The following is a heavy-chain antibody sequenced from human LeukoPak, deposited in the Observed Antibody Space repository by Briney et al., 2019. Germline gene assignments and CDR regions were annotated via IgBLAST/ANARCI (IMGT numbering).Heavy chain of an antibody. CDR3: ARGGFVFDI. Sequence: GGSLRLSCAASGFTFSSYEMNWVRQGPGKGLEWISYITTTDATKYYTDSVKGRFTISRDNAKNSLYLQMHSLRAEDTAVYYCARGGFVFDIWGQGTVVTVSS. V-gene: IGHV3-48*03. CDR1: GFTFSSYE. D-gene: IGHD3-10*01. CDR2: ITTTDATK. J-gene: IGHJ3*02.